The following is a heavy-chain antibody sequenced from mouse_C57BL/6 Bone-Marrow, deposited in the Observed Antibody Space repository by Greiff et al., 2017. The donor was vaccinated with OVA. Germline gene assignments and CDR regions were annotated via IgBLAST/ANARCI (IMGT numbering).Heavy chain of an antibody. V-gene: IGHV1-69*01. CDR3: APITTAPLDY. CDR2: IDPSDSYT. Sequence: VQLQQPGAELVMPGASVKLSCKASGYTFTSYWMHWVKQRPGQGLEWIGEIDPSDSYTNYNQKFKGKSTLTVDKSSSTAYMQLSSLTSEDSAVYYCAPITTAPLDYWGQGTTLTVSS. D-gene: IGHD1-1*01. CDR1: GYTFTSYW. J-gene: IGHJ2*01.